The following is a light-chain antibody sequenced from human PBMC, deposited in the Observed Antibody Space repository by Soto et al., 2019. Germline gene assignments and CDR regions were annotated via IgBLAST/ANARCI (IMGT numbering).Light chain of an antibody. CDR3: SSYAGSNNLVV. CDR1: SSDVGGYNY. V-gene: IGLV2-8*01. Sequence: QSVLTQPPSASGSPGPSVTISCTGTSSDVGGYNYVSWYQQHPGKAPKLMIYEVSKRPSGVPDRFSGSKSGNTASLTVSGRQAEDEADYYCSSYAGSNNLVVFGGGTKLTVL. J-gene: IGLJ2*01. CDR2: EVS.